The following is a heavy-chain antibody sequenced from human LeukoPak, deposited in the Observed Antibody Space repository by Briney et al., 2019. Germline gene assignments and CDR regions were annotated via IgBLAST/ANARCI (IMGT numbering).Heavy chain of an antibody. CDR3: ARGINWYYFDY. J-gene: IGHJ4*02. V-gene: IGHV3-53*01. CDR1: GITFSTYT. Sequence: PGGSLRLSCAASGITFSTYTMSWVRQAPGKGLEWVSVIYSGGSTYYADSVKGRFTISRDNSKNTLYLQMNSLRAEDTAVYYCARGINWYYFDYWGQGTLVTVSS. D-gene: IGHD5-24*01. CDR2: IYSGGST.